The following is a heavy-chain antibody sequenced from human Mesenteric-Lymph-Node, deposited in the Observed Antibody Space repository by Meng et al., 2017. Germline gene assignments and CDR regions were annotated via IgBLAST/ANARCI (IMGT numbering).Heavy chain of an antibody. CDR3: ARERPTREDIAPSDAFDV. J-gene: IGHJ3*01. V-gene: IGHV1-69*04. CDR1: GGTLSNNI. D-gene: IGHD2-2*01. CDR2: IIPGLTIA. Sequence: SVKVSCKASGGTLSNNIVDWVRQAPGQGLEWVGRIIPGLTIAEYGQKFQGRVTVVADQSTSTVYMELKTLTSEDTAVYYCARERPTREDIAPSDAFDVWGQGTMVTVSS.